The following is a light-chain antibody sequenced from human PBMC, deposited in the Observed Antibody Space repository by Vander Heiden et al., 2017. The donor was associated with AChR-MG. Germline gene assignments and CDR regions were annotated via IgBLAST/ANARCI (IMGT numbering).Light chain of an antibody. Sequence: QSALTQPPSASGSPGQSVTISCTGTSSDLGGYNYVPWYQQHPGKGPKLIIYGVNKRPSGVPDRFSGSKSGNTASLTISALQVDDEADYYCSSYAGISNYVFGLGTQVTVL. J-gene: IGLJ1*01. CDR1: SSDLGGYNY. V-gene: IGLV2-8*01. CDR2: GVN. CDR3: SSYAGISNYV.